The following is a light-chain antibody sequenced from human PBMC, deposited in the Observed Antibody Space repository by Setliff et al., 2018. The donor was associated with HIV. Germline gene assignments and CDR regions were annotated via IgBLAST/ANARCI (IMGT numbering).Light chain of an antibody. J-gene: IGKJ2*01. CDR1: QRISSY. CDR3: QQTYITPYT. V-gene: IGKV1-39*01. Sequence: DIQMTQSPSSLSASVGDRVIITCRASQRISSYLNWYQQKPGKPPKLLMYAASSLQSGVPSRFSGSGSGTDFTLAISSLQPEDFATYYCQQTYITPYTFGQGTKVDIK. CDR2: AAS.